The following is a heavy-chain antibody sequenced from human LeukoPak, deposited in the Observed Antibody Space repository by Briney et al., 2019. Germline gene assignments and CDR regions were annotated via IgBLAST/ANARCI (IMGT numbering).Heavy chain of an antibody. D-gene: IGHD6-13*01. CDR1: GFTFSSYA. Sequence: PGGSLRLSCAASGFTFSSYAMSWVRQAPGKGLEWVSAISGSGGSTYYADSVKGRFTISRDNSKNTLYLQMNSLRAEDTAVYYCAKGTSKGRIAAAKYYYYGMDVWGQGTTVTVSS. CDR3: AKGTSKGRIAAAKYYYYGMDV. CDR2: ISGSGGST. V-gene: IGHV3-23*01. J-gene: IGHJ6*02.